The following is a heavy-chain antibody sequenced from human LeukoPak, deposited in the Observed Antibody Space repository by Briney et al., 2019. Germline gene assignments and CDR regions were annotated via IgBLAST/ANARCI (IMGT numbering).Heavy chain of an antibody. CDR3: ARHISSGGTYAHFDY. CDR1: GGSITNYY. D-gene: IGHD1-26*01. Sequence: SETLSLTCTVSGGSITNYYWSWIRQFPGEGLEWIGYVYYSGSTNYNPSLTSRVTISVDTSRNQFSLRLKLNSVTVADTAVYYCARHISSGGTYAHFDYWGQGTLVTVSS. J-gene: IGHJ4*02. CDR2: VYYSGST. V-gene: IGHV4-59*08.